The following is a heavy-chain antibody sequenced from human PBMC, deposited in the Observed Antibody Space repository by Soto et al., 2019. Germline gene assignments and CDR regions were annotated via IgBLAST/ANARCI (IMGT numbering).Heavy chain of an antibody. D-gene: IGHD6-6*01. CDR2: IYHSGST. J-gene: IGHJ4*02. Sequence: SEALSLTCAVSGGSIRSGGYSCRWIRQPPGKGLEWIGYIYHSGSTYYDPSLKSRVTISVDRSKNQFSLKLSSVTAADTAVYYCARASIEPRAFMNPFASWGQGTRVTVS. CDR3: ARASIEPRAFMNPFAS. V-gene: IGHV4-30-2*01. CDR1: GGSIRSGGYS.